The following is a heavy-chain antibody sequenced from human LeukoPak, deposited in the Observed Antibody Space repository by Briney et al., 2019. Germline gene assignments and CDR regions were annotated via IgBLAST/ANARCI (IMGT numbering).Heavy chain of an antibody. CDR1: GGSISSSNW. CDR2: IYHSGST. Sequence: SETLSLTCAVSGGSISSSNWWSWVRQPPWKGLEWIGEIYHSGSTNYNPSLKSRVTISVDKSKNQFSLKLSSVTAADTAVYYCARAHPDAKWLWAYWGQGTLVTVSS. V-gene: IGHV4-4*02. J-gene: IGHJ4*02. D-gene: IGHD6-19*01. CDR3: ARAHPDAKWLWAY.